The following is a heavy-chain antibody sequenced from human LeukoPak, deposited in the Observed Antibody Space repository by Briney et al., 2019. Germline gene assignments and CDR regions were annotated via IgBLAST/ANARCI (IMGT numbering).Heavy chain of an antibody. CDR3: AGHHPRNTVDF. CDR1: GGSISSYY. V-gene: IGHV4-59*08. CDR2: ISDIGST. Sequence: EASETLSLTCTVSGGSISSYYWSWIRQPPGKGLEWIAYISDIGSTNYNPSLKSRVTISLDTSKNQFSLKLSSVTAADTAVYYCAGHHPRNTVDFWGQGTLVTVSS. D-gene: IGHD2-8*02. J-gene: IGHJ4*02.